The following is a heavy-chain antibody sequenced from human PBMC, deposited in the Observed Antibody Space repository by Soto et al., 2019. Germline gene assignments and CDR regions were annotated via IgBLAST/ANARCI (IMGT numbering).Heavy chain of an antibody. D-gene: IGHD3-9*01. J-gene: IGHJ6*02. CDR2: TNPNSGYT. V-gene: IGHV1-8*01. CDR1: GYTLTSHD. Sequence: QVQLVQSGAEVKKPGASVRVSCKASGYTLTSHDINWVRQATGQGLEWMGWTNPNSGYTVYAQKFQGRVTMTRNTSISTAYMELSSLRSEDTAVYYCARVGVDEEHYYYYHGMYVWGQGTTVTVSS. CDR3: ARVGVDEEHYYYYHGMYV.